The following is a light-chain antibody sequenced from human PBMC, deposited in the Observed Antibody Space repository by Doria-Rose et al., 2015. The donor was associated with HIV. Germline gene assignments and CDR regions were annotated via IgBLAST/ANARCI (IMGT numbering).Light chain of an antibody. CDR1: QSFSSTY. J-gene: IGKJ1*01. Sequence: FTQSPGTLSLSPGERATLSCRASQSFSSTYLAWYQQKPGQAPSLLIYDGSTTATGIPDRLSASRSGTDFTLTINRLESEDFALYYCHQYGTSWTFGQGTKVEI. CDR3: HQYGTSWT. V-gene: IGKV3-20*01. CDR2: DGS.